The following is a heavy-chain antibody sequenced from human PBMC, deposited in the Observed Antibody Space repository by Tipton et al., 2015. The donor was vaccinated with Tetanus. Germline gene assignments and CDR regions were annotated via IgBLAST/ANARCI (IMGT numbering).Heavy chain of an antibody. D-gene: IGHD3-22*01. Sequence: QSGAEVKKPGASVRVSCKASGDTFTLSDINWVRQAPGQGLEWMGWMNPYTGNTGYAQKFQGRVTMTRNTSIRTAYMELSSLRFEDTAVYYCARSRGGTRDYYASGYWGQGTLVTVSS. V-gene: IGHV1-8*02. CDR2: MNPYTGNT. CDR1: GDTFTLSD. J-gene: IGHJ4*02. CDR3: ARSRGGTRDYYASGY.